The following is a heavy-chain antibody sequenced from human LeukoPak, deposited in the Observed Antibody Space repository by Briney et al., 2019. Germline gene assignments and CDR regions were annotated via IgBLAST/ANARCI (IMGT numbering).Heavy chain of an antibody. D-gene: IGHD3-10*01. V-gene: IGHV1-8*01. J-gene: IGHJ3*02. Sequence: ASVKVSCKASGYTFTSYDINWVRQATGQGLEWMGWMNPNSGNTGYAQKFQGRVTMTRNTSISTAYMELSSLRSEDTAVYYCAREGSGSYFFPGIFRDGFDIWGQGTMVIVSS. CDR1: GYTFTSYD. CDR2: MNPNSGNT. CDR3: AREGSGSYFFPGIFRDGFDI.